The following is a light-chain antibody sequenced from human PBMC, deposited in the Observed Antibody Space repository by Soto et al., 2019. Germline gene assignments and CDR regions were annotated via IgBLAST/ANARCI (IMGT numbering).Light chain of an antibody. J-gene: IGLJ2*01. CDR1: SSNIGAGYD. CDR2: GNS. Sequence: QSVLTQPPSVSGAPGQRVTISCTGSSSNIGAGYDVHWYQQLPGTAPKLLIYGNSNRPSGVXXXXSGSKSGTSASLAITGXXXEXXAXXXCQSYDSSLSGVVFGGGTKLTVL. V-gene: IGLV1-40*01. CDR3: QSYDSSLSGVV.